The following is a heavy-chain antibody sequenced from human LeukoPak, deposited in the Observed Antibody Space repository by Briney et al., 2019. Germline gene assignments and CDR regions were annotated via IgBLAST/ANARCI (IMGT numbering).Heavy chain of an antibody. V-gene: IGHV3-23*01. CDR1: GFTFSSYA. J-gene: IGHJ4*02. CDR2: ISGSGGST. Sequence: GGSLRLSCAASGFTFSSYAMSWVRQAPGKGLEWVSAISGSGGSTYYADSVKGRFTISRDNAKNSLYLQMNSLRAEDTAVYYCARVNGPFDYWGQGTLVTVSS. D-gene: IGHD2-8*01. CDR3: ARVNGPFDY.